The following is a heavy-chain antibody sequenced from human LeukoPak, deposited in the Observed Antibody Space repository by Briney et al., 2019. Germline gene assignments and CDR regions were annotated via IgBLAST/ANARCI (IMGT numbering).Heavy chain of an antibody. Sequence: GGSLRLSCAASGFTFSSYAMSWVRQAPGKGLEGVAFIRYDGSNKYYADSVKGRFTIARDNSKNTLYLQMNSLRAEDTAVYYCAKDRVLRYFDWLFDLDYWGQGTLVTVSS. J-gene: IGHJ4*02. CDR3: AKDRVLRYFDWLFDLDY. CDR1: GFTFSSYA. CDR2: IRYDGSNK. V-gene: IGHV3-30*02. D-gene: IGHD3-9*01.